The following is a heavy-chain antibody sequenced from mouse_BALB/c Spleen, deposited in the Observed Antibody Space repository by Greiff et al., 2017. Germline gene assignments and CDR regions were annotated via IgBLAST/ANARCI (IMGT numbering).Heavy chain of an antibody. CDR2: ISYDGSN. D-gene: IGHD1-1*01. CDR1: GYSITSGYY. V-gene: IGHV3-6*02. CDR3: AREGLTSPFAY. Sequence: EVQVVESGPGLVKPSQSLSLTCSVTGYSITSGYYWNWIRQFPGNKLEWMGYISYDGSNNYNPSLKNRISITRDTSKNQFFLKLNSVTTEDTATYYCAREGLTSPFAYWGQGTLVTVSA. J-gene: IGHJ3*01.